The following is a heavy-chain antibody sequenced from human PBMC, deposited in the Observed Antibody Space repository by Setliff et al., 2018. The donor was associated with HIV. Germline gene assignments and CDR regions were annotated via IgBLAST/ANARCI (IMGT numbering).Heavy chain of an antibody. J-gene: IGHJ4*02. CDR1: GGSITRENYY. Sequence: SETLSLTCTVSGGSITRENYYWNWIRQPAGKGLEWIGRMYSSGSTDYNPSLKSRVTIFVDTSKNQFSLKVTSVTATDTAMYYCARATYYYDSSGYYYKSYYFDYWGQGTLVTVSS. CDR2: MYSSGST. V-gene: IGHV4-61*02. CDR3: ARATYYYDSSGYYYKSYYFDY. D-gene: IGHD3-22*01.